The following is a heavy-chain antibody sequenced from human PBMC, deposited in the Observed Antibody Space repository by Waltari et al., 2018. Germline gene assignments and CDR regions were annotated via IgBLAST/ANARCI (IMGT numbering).Heavy chain of an antibody. CDR2: IIPIFGTE. J-gene: IGHJ6*04. CDR1: GGTFSSYA. Sequence: QVQLVQSGAEVKKPGSSVKVSCKASGGTFSSYAISWVRQAPGQGLEWMGGIIPIFGTENYAQKFKGRVTFPADESTSTAYMGLSSRGSEDTACYYLARDGRGGEPMDVWGKGTTVTVSS. D-gene: IGHD3-16*01. V-gene: IGHV1-69*13. CDR3: ARDGRGGEPMDV.